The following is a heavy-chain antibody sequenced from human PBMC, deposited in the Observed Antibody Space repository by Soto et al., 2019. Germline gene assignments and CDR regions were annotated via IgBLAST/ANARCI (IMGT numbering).Heavy chain of an antibody. CDR2: IIPIFGTA. Sequence: ASVKVSCKASGGTFSSYAISWVRQAPGQGLEWMGGIIPIFGTANYAQKFQGRVTITADESTSTAYMELSSLRSEDTAVYYCAREKAGGAYYYYGMDVWGQGTTVTVSS. J-gene: IGHJ6*02. D-gene: IGHD1-26*01. V-gene: IGHV1-69*13. CDR3: AREKAGGAYYYYGMDV. CDR1: GGTFSSYA.